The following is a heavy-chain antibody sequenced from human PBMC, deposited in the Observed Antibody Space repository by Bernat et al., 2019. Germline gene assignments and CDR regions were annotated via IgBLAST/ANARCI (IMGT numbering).Heavy chain of an antibody. CDR3: SKAVAAAVSDAFDI. Sequence: EVQLVESGGGLVQPGRSLRLSCAASGFTFDDYAMYWVRQVPGKGLEWVSGISWNSVTITYADSVNGRFTSSRDNAKNCLYLKMNSLRAEETAFYYCSKAVAAAVSDAFDIWGQGTMVTVSS. V-gene: IGHV3-9*01. CDR1: GFTFDDYA. J-gene: IGHJ3*02. CDR2: ISWNSVTI. D-gene: IGHD6-13*01.